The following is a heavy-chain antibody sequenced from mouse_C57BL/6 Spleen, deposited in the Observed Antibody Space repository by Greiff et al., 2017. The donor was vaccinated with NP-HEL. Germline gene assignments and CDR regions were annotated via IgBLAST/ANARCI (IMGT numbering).Heavy chain of an antibody. CDR3: ARGNLDSSGYGY. CDR1: GYTFTSYW. V-gene: IGHV1-55*01. J-gene: IGHJ2*01. CDR2: IYPGSGST. D-gene: IGHD3-2*02. Sequence: QVQLQQPGAELVKPGASVKMSCKASGYTFTSYWITWVKHRPGQGLEWIGDIYPGSGSTNYNEKFKSKATLTVDTSSSTAYMQLSSLTSEDSAVYYCARGNLDSSGYGYWGQGTTLTVSS.